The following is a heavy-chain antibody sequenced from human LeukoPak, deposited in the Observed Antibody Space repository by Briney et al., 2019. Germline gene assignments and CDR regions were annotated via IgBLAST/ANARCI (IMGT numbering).Heavy chain of an antibody. D-gene: IGHD3-22*01. V-gene: IGHV3-30*04. J-gene: IGHJ5*02. Sequence: GGCLRVSSAAPGVTFSSYAMHWVRQAPGKGLWWVAVISYDGSNKYYADSVKGRFTISRDNSKNTLYLQMSSLRAEDTAVYYCARDGFRSDSSGYYFYNWFDPWAREPWSPSPQ. CDR2: ISYDGSNK. CDR1: GVTFSSYA. CDR3: ARDGFRSDSSGYYFYNWFDP.